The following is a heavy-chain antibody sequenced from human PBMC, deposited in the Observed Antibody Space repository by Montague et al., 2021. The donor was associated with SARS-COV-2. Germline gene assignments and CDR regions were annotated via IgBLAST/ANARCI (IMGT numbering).Heavy chain of an antibody. J-gene: IGHJ4*02. CDR3: AKKCSISCHRLEF. D-gene: IGHD2-2*01. Sequence: SLRLSCAASGFTFSTYAMTWVRQAPGKGLEWVSALSGSGSNTYXXXSXXGRFTISRDNSKNTLYLQMNSLRVDDTAVYYCAKKCSISCHRLEFWGLGTLVAVSS. CDR2: LSGSGSNT. V-gene: IGHV3-23*01. CDR1: GFTFSTYA.